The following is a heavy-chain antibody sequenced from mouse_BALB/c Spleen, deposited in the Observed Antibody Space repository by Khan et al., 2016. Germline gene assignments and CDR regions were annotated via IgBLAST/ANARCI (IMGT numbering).Heavy chain of an antibody. CDR2: INPSNGRT. D-gene: IGHD2-1*01. V-gene: IGHV1S81*02. Sequence: QVQLQQPGAELVKPGASVKLSCKASGYTFTSYWMHWVKQRPGQGLEWIGEINPSNGRTNYNEKFKSKATLTVDKSSSTAYMQLSSLTSEDSAVYYGARSRGYGRTSFAYWGQGTLVPVSA. J-gene: IGHJ3*01. CDR3: ARSRGYGRTSFAY. CDR1: GYTFTSYW.